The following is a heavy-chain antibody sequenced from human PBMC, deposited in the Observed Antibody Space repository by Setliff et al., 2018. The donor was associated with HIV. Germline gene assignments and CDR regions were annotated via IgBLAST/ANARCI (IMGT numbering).Heavy chain of an antibody. CDR3: AKSSPSIGYITDC. CDR1: GGSFRGYY. J-gene: IGHJ4*02. CDR2: SNQSGSG. V-gene: IGHV4-34*01. D-gene: IGHD5-12*01. Sequence: SETLSLTCVVYGGSFRGYYWSWIRQPPGKGLEWIGESNQSGSGNYNPSLKSRVTISVDTSKNEFSLNMGSVTAADTAVYYCAKSSPSIGYITDCWGQGAPVTVSS.